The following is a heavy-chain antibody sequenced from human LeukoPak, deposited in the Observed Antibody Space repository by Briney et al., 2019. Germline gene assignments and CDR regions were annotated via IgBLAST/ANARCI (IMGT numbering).Heavy chain of an antibody. J-gene: IGHJ6*02. CDR3: ASSSFTMVRGVIQGGMDV. V-gene: IGHV1-24*01. CDR2: FDPEDGET. CDR1: GYTLTELS. Sequence: GASVKVSCKVSGYTLTELSMHWVRQAPGKGLEWMGGFDPEDGETIYAQKFQGRVTITADESTSTAYMELSSLRSEDTAVYYCASSSFTMVRGVIQGGMDVWGQGTTVTVSS. D-gene: IGHD3-10*01.